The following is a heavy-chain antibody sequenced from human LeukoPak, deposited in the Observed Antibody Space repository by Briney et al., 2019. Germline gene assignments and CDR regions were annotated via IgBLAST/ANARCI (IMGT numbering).Heavy chain of an antibody. CDR2: INHSGST. J-gene: IGHJ4*02. CDR1: GVSFSGYD. V-gene: IGHV4-34*01. CDR3: VRINWGSMSRDY. D-gene: IGHD7-27*01. Sequence: PSETLSLTCAVYGVSFSGYDWSWIRQPPGKGLEWIGEINHSGSTNYNPSLKSRVTITIDTSKNQFRMKLSSVTAADTAVYYSVRINWGSMSRDYWGQGTLVTVSS.